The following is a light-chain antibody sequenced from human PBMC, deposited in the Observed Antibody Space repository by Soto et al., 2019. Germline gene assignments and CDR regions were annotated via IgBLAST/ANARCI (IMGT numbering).Light chain of an antibody. J-gene: IGKJ1*01. CDR2: GAS. CDR3: QEYDNWPPEGT. CDR1: QSVSIN. V-gene: IGKV3-15*01. Sequence: TVLTQSPGTLSVSPGERASLSCRASQSVSINLAWYQQKPGQAPRLLIYGASTRATGIPARFRGSGSGTEFTLSINSLQSEDFAVYYCQEYDNWPPEGTFGQGTKVEV.